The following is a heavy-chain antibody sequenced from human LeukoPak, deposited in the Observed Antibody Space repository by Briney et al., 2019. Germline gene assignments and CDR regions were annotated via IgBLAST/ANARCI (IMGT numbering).Heavy chain of an antibody. CDR1: GGSISSSSYY. CDR3: ARHFGDIDNGSGSPYYFDY. Sequence: PSETLSLTCTVSGGSISSSSYYWGWIRQPPGKGLEWIGSIYYSGSTYYNPSLKSRVTISVDTSKNQFSLKLSSVTAADTAVYYCARHFGDIDNGSGSPYYFDYWGQGTLVTVSS. CDR2: IYYSGST. D-gene: IGHD3-10*01. V-gene: IGHV4-39*01. J-gene: IGHJ4*02.